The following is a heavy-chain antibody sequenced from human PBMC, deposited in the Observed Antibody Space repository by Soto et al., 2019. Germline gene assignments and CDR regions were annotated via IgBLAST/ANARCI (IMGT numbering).Heavy chain of an antibody. CDR1: GDSISSYY. CDR3: ARLHVQWLDSLGSSDV. Sequence: QVQLQESGPGLVKPSETLSLTCIVSGDSISSYYWSWIRQTPGKGLEWIGYIKSSGSTNYNPSLKSRVTISVDTINNQISLVLSSSTASDTAVSYCARLHVQWLDSLGSSDVWGQGTLVTVSP. D-gene: IGHD6-19*01. V-gene: IGHV4-59*08. CDR2: IKSSGST. J-gene: IGHJ3*01.